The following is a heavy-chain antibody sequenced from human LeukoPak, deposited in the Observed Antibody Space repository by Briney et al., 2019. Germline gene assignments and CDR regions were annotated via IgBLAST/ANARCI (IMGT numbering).Heavy chain of an antibody. J-gene: IGHJ4*02. Sequence: GGSLRLSCVASGFTFSNHAMNWVRQAPGRGLEWVSGMSGSELTTNCADSVKGRFTISRDNSKNTLYLHMNSLTAEDTAVYYCAKLMPYTSPACWGQGTLVTVSS. CDR2: MSGSELTT. V-gene: IGHV3-23*01. D-gene: IGHD2-2*01. CDR1: GFTFSNHA. CDR3: AKLMPYTSPAC.